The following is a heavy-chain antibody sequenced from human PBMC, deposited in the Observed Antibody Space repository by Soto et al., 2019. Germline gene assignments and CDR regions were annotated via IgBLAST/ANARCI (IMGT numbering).Heavy chain of an antibody. CDR3: ARDIPPGWYCTNGVCQPGGWFDP. J-gene: IGHJ5*02. CDR2: IYTSGST. V-gene: IGHV4-4*07. Sequence: SETLSLTCTVSGGSISSYYWSWIRQPAGKGLEWIGRIYTSGSTNYNPSLKSRVTMSVDTSKNQFSLKLSSVTAADTAVYYCARDIPPGWYCTNGVCQPGGWFDPWGQGTLVTVSS. D-gene: IGHD2-8*01. CDR1: GGSISSYY.